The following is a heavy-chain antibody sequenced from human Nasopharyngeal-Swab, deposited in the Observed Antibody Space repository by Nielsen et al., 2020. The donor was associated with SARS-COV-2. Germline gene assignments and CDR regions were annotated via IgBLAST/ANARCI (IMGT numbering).Heavy chain of an antibody. CDR1: GFTFSSFG. V-gene: IGHV3-30*18. CDR2: ISYDGNNK. Sequence: GGSLRLSCAASGFTFSSFGMHWVRQAPGKGLEWVAVISYDGNNKYYADSVQGRFTISRDNSKNTLYLQMDSLRAEDTAVYYCAKVRDGYNHGFDYWGQGTLVTVSS. D-gene: IGHD5-24*01. CDR3: AKVRDGYNHGFDY. J-gene: IGHJ4*02.